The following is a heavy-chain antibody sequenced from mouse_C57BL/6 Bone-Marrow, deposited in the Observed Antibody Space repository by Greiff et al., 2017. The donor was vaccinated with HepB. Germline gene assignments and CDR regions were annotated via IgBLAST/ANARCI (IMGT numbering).Heavy chain of an antibody. J-gene: IGHJ1*03. CDR3: ARSPSYYYGSSYWYVDV. CDR1: GYAFSSSW. Sequence: QVQLQQSGPELVKPGASVKISCKASGYAFSSSWMNWVKQRPGKGLEWIGRIYPGDGDTNYNGKFKGKATLTADKSSSTAYMQLSSLTSEDSAVYFCARSPSYYYGSSYWYVDVWGTGTTVTVSS. D-gene: IGHD1-1*01. V-gene: IGHV1-82*01. CDR2: IYPGDGDT.